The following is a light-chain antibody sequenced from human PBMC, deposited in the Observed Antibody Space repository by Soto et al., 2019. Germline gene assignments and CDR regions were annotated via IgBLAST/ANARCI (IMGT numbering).Light chain of an antibody. J-gene: IGKJ1*01. Sequence: DIQMTQSPSTVSASVGDRVTITCRASHFISSWLAWYQQKPGKAPKLLISKASSLESGVPSRFSGSGSGTEFILTINSLQPDDFATYCCQHYGGMWAFGQGTKVDIK. CDR2: KAS. V-gene: IGKV1-5*03. CDR1: HFISSW. CDR3: QHYGGMWA.